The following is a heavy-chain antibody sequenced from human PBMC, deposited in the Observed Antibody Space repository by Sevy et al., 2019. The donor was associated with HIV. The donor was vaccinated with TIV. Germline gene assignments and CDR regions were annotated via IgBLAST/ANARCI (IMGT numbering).Heavy chain of an antibody. V-gene: IGHV1-69*04. CDR2: IIPILGIA. J-gene: IGHJ6*02. CDR1: GGTFSSYA. Sequence: ASVKVSCKASGGTFSSYAISWVRQAPGQGLEWMGRIIPILGIANYAQKFQGRVTITADKSTSTAYMELSSLRSEDTAVYYCARSGIAAAGIRDPYYGMDVWGQGTTVTVSS. CDR3: ARSGIAAAGIRDPYYGMDV. D-gene: IGHD6-13*01.